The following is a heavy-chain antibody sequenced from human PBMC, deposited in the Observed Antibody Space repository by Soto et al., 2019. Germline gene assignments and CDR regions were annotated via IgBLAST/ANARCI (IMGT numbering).Heavy chain of an antibody. J-gene: IGHJ6*02. V-gene: IGHV3-11*06. CDR2: ISSSSSYT. Sequence: PGGSLRLSCAASGFTFSDYYMSWIRQAPGKGLEWVSYISSSSSYTNYADSVKGRFTISRDNAKNSLYLQMNSLRAEDTAVYYCARDRVVPAVNDYYYYYGMDVWGQGTTVTVSS. D-gene: IGHD2-2*01. CDR1: GFTFSDYY. CDR3: ARDRVVPAVNDYYYYYGMDV.